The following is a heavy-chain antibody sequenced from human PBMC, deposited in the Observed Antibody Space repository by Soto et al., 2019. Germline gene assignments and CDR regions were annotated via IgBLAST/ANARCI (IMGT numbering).Heavy chain of an antibody. CDR1: GFTFSSYS. J-gene: IGHJ4*02. Sequence: VQLVESGGGLVKPGGSLRLSCAASGFTFSSYSMNWVRQAPGKGLEWVSSISSSSSYIYYADSVKGRFTISRDNAKNSLYLQMNSLRAEDTAVYYCARGPGYSYGYYYFDYWGQGTLVTVSS. D-gene: IGHD5-18*01. CDR3: ARGPGYSYGYYYFDY. CDR2: ISSSSSYI. V-gene: IGHV3-21*01.